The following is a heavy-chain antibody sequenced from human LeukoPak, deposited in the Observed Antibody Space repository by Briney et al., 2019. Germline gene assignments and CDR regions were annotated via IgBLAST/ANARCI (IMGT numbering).Heavy chain of an antibody. CDR1: GFSFSSYA. V-gene: IGHV3-23*01. D-gene: IGHD6-13*01. CDR2: MSGSGGNT. CDR3: AKDRGGSSWYVY. Sequence: GGSLRLSCAASGFSFSSYAMNWVRQAPGKGLEWVSGMSGSGGNTYYADPVKGRSTISRDNPKNTLYLQMNSLRPEDTAVYYCAKDRGGSSWYVYWGQGTLVTVSS. J-gene: IGHJ4*02.